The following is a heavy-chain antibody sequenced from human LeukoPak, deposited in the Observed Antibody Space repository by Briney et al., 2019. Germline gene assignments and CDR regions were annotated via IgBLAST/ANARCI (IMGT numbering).Heavy chain of an antibody. CDR2: IYTSGST. D-gene: IGHD3-10*01. CDR1: GGSISSYY. V-gene: IGHV4-4*07. Sequence: SETLSLTCTVSGGSISSYYWSWIRQPAGKGLEWIGRIYTSGSTNYNPSLKSRVTISVDTSKNQFSLKLSSVTAADTAVYYCASPGGSGSYYNFWGQGTLVTVSS. J-gene: IGHJ4*02. CDR3: ASPGGSGSYYNF.